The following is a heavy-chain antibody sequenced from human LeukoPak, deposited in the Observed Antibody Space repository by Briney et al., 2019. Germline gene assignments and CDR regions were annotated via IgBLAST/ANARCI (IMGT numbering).Heavy chain of an antibody. CDR1: GGSISSYY. D-gene: IGHD5-12*01. Sequence: SETLSLTCTVSGGSISSYYWSWIRQPPGKGLEWIGYIYYSGSTNYNPSLKSRVTISVDTSKNQFSLKLSSVTAADTAVYYCARDGLRWLRTGSWFDPWGQGTLVTVSS. J-gene: IGHJ5*02. CDR3: ARDGLRWLRTGSWFDP. CDR2: IYYSGST. V-gene: IGHV4-59*01.